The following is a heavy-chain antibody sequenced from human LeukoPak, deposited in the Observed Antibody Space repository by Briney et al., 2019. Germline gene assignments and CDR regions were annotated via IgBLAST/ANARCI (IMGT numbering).Heavy chain of an antibody. Sequence: PGGSLRLSCAASGFTFSNYAMSWVRQAPGQGLEWVASIKEDGSEKHYVDSVKGRFTISRDNGKNSLYLQMNSLRAEDTAVYYCAREGCSTSCPDYYYYGMDVWGQGTTVTVSS. J-gene: IGHJ6*02. V-gene: IGHV3-7*03. CDR2: IKEDGSEK. CDR1: GFTFSNYA. CDR3: AREGCSTSCPDYYYYGMDV. D-gene: IGHD2-2*01.